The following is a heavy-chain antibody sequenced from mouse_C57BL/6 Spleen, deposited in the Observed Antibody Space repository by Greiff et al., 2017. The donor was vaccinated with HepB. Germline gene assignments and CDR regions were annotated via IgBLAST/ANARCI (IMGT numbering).Heavy chain of an antibody. J-gene: IGHJ2*01. CDR2: IRSKSNNYAT. Sequence: EVKVVESGGGLVQPKGSLKLSCAASGFSFNTYAMNWVRQAPGKGLEWVARIRSKSNNYATYYADSVKDRFTISRDDSESMLYLQMNNLKTEDTAMYYCVSEPYYHGSIYFDYWGQGTTLTVSS. CDR3: VSEPYYHGSIYFDY. D-gene: IGHD1-1*01. V-gene: IGHV10-1*01. CDR1: GFSFNTYA.